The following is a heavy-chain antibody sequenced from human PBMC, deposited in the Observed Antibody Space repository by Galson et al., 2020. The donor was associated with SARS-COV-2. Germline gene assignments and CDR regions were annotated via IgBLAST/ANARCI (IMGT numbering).Heavy chain of an antibody. CDR1: GLTFSNYG. CDR2: IRLDGNNK. D-gene: IGHD2-2*02. V-gene: IGHV3-30*02. CDR3: ARDRAPDHCSSTNWYIGD. Sequence: GGSLRLSCAASGLTFSNYGMHWVRQAPGKGLEWVTFIRLDGNNKYYADSVKGRFTGSRDNSKNTLYLQMNSLRAEDTAVYYCARDRAPDHCSSTNWYIGDGGQGSPVTESS. J-gene: IGHJ1*01.